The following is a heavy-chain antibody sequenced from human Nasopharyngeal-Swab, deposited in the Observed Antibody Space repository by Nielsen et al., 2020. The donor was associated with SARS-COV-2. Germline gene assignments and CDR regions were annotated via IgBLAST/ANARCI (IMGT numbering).Heavy chain of an antibody. J-gene: IGHJ4*02. CDR3: AKRRSYSEEGYFDY. Sequence: GGSLRLSCAASGFTFDDYTMHWVRQAPGKGLEWVSLISWGGGSTYYADSVKGRFTISRDNSKNSLYLQMNSLRTEDTALYYCAKRRSYSEEGYFDYWGQGTLVTVSS. V-gene: IGHV3-43*01. CDR1: GFTFDDYT. CDR2: ISWGGGST. D-gene: IGHD6-13*01.